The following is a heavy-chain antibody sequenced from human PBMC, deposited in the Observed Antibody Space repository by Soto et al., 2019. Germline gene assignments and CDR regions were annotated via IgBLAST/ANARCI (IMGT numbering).Heavy chain of an antibody. Sequence: QVQLVESGGGVVQPGRSLRLSCAASGFTFSSYAMHWVRQAPGKGLEWVAVISYDGSNKYYADSVKGRFTISRDNSKNTMYLQMNSMRAEDTAVYYCAGDLIYCSSTSCYGLDYWGQGTLVTVSS. CDR3: AGDLIYCSSTSCYGLDY. D-gene: IGHD2-2*01. J-gene: IGHJ4*02. V-gene: IGHV3-30-3*01. CDR1: GFTFSSYA. CDR2: ISYDGSNK.